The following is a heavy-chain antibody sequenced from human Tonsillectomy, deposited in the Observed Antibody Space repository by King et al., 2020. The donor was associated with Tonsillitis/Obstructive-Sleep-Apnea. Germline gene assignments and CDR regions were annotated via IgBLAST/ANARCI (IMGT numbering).Heavy chain of an antibody. CDR3: ARQNNDYVWGSYRPTPFDY. V-gene: IGHV4-59*08. Sequence: QLQESGPGLVKPSETLSLTCTVSGGSISSYYWSWIRQPPGKRLEWIGYIYYSGSTNYNPSLKSRVTISVDTSKNQFSLKLSSVTAADTAVYYCARQNNDYVWGSYRPTPFDYWGQGTLVTVSS. J-gene: IGHJ4*02. CDR2: IYYSGST. D-gene: IGHD3-16*02. CDR1: GGSISSYY.